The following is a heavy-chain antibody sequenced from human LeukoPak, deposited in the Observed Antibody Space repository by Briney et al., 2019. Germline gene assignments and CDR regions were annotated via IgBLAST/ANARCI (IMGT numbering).Heavy chain of an antibody. J-gene: IGHJ4*02. Sequence: SETLSLTCAVYGGSFSGYYWSWIRQPPGKGLEWIGEINHSGSTNYNPSLKSRVTISVDTSKNQFSLKLSSVTAADTAVYYCARERRVRYYDSSPGGFWCFGYWGQGTLVTVSS. CDR1: GGSFSGYY. CDR3: ARERRVRYYDSSPGGFWCFGY. V-gene: IGHV4-34*01. CDR2: INHSGST. D-gene: IGHD3-22*01.